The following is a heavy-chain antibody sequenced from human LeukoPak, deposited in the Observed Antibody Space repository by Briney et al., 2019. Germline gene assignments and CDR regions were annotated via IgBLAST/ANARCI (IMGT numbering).Heavy chain of an antibody. Sequence: ASVKVSCKAVGYTFPTYGITWVRQAPGQGLEWVGWISAYNGKTNYAQKLQGRVTMTTDTSTSTAYVELRSLRSDDTAVYYCAXXXXGGXXXYYFDYWGQGSLVTVS. CDR1: GYTFPTYG. J-gene: IGHJ4*02. V-gene: IGHV1-18*01. CDR2: ISAYNGKT. CDR3: AXXXXGGXXXYYFDY.